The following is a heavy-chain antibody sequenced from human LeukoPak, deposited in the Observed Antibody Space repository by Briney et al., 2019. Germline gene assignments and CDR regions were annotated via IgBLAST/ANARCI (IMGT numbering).Heavy chain of an antibody. D-gene: IGHD3-10*01. J-gene: IGHJ4*02. CDR1: GGSISSTNW. V-gene: IGHV4-4*02. CDR3: ARAYGSGSYLYLDY. CDR2: IYHSGYS. Sequence: SGTLSLTCAVSGGSISSTNWWSWVRQPPGKGLEWLGEIYHSGYSNYNASLGSRVTISVDTSKNQFSLKLTSVTAADTAVYYCARAYGSGSYLYLDYWGQGTLVTVSS.